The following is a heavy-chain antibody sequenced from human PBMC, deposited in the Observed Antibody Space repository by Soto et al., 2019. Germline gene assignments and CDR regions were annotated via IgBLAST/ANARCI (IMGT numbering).Heavy chain of an antibody. CDR3: GKDISPGGMDV. CDR1: GSSLQDYA. V-gene: IGHV3-9*01. Sequence: EVQLVESGGGLVQPGGSLRLSCVGSGSSLQDYAMHWVRQAPGKGLEWVSGIYYNSNRIDYADSVKGRFTISRDNARNSLYLQMNSLRTEDTAFYYCGKDISPGGMDVWGRGIMDTVSS. CDR2: IYYNSNRI. J-gene: IGHJ6*04.